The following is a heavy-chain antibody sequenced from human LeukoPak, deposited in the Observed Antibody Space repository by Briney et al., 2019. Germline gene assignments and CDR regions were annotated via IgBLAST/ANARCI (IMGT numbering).Heavy chain of an antibody. J-gene: IGHJ6*04. Sequence: GGSLRLSCAASGFTFNKYWMTWVRQAPGKGLEWVATIKTDGSQKYYVDSVKGRFSISRDNANNSLYLQMNGLRAEDAAVYYCAELGITMIGGVWGKGTTVTISS. CDR3: AELGITMIGGV. D-gene: IGHD3-10*02. V-gene: IGHV3-7*01. CDR2: IKTDGSQK. CDR1: GFTFNKYW.